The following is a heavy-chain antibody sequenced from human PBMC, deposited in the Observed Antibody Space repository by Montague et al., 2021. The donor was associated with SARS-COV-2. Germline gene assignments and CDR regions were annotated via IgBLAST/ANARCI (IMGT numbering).Heavy chain of an antibody. CDR1: GGSLSGYY. CDR2: ISYSGST. J-gene: IGHJ6*02. D-gene: IGHD2-2*01. V-gene: IGHV4-34*01. Sequence: SETLSLTCAVYGGSLSGYYWSWIRQPPGEGLEWIAEISYSGSTSYNPSLKSRVTISVDTSKNQFSLKLSSATAANTAVYYCARVPYRPLLVPRYYGIDVWGQGTTVTVSS. CDR3: ARVPYRPLLVPRYYGIDV.